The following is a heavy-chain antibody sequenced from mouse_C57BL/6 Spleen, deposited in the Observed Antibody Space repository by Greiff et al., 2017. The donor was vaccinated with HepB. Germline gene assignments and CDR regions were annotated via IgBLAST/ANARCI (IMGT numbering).Heavy chain of an antibody. J-gene: IGHJ3*01. D-gene: IGHD1-1*01. CDR3: ARNGGSSYEAWFAY. CDR1: GFSLTSYG. V-gene: IGHV2-2*01. Sequence: VQLQQSGPGLVQPSQSLSITCTVSGFSLTSYGVHWVRQSPGKGLEWLGVIWSGGSTDYNAAFISRLSISKDNSKSQVFFKMNSLQADDTSIYYCARNGGSSYEAWFAYWGQGTLVTVSA. CDR2: IWSGGST.